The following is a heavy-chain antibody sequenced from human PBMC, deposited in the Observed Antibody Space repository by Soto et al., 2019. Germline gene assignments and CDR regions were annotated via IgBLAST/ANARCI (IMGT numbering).Heavy chain of an antibody. CDR1: GGSISSYY. CDR2: IYYSGST. Sequence: PSETLSLTCTVSGGSISSYYWSWIRQPPGKGLEWIGYIYYSGSTNYNPSLKSRVTISVDTSKNQFSLKLSSVTAADTAVYYCARARGPYYFDYWGQGTLVTAPQ. V-gene: IGHV4-59*01. CDR3: ARARGPYYFDY. J-gene: IGHJ4*02.